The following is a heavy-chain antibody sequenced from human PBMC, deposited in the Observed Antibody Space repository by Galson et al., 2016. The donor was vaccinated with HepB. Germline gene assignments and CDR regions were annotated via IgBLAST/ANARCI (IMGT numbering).Heavy chain of an antibody. CDR1: GFTFSSYD. Sequence: SLRLSCAASGFTFSSYDMHWVRQATGKSLEWVSAFDTVGGTYYTDSVKGRFTISRDNSKNTLYLHMSGLRAEDTAVYYCATENPGIAVAALDYWGQGTLVTVSS. CDR2: FDTVGGT. J-gene: IGHJ4*02. D-gene: IGHD6-19*01. V-gene: IGHV3-13*01. CDR3: ATENPGIAVAALDY.